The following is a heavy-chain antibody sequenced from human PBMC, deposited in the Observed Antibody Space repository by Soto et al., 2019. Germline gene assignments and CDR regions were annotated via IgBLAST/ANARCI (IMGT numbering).Heavy chain of an antibody. V-gene: IGHV4-30-4*01. CDR2: IYYSGST. CDR3: ADGPPWEKHFDY. Sequence: QGQLQESGAGLVKPSQTLSLTCTVSGGSITSGDDYWSWMRQPPGQGLEWLGYIYYSGSTYYTPSLKSRITMSADTSKNQLSLNLSSVTAADTAMYYCADGPPWEKHFDYWGQGTLVTVSS. CDR1: GGSITSGDDY. D-gene: IGHD1-26*01. J-gene: IGHJ4*02.